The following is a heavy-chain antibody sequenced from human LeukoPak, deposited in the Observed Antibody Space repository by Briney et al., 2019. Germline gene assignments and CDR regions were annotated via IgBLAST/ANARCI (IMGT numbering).Heavy chain of an antibody. CDR3: ARRGTIAVPVFWFDP. Sequence: GGSLRLSCAASGFTVSSNFMSWVRQAPGKGLEWVSVIYSGVTTYYADSVKGRFTISRDNAKNSVYLQINRLRAEDTAVYYCARRGTIAVPVFWFDPWGQGTLVTVSS. D-gene: IGHD6-19*01. CDR1: GFTVSSNF. V-gene: IGHV3-66*01. CDR2: IYSGVTT. J-gene: IGHJ5*02.